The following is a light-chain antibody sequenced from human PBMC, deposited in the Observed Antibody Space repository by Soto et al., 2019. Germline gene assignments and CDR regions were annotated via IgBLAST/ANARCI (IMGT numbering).Light chain of an antibody. Sequence: ENVLTQSPGTLSLSPGERATLSCRASQSVDSNFLAWYQQKPRQAPRLLIYGASTRAAGVPDRFSGSGSGTDFTLTITRLEPEDFAVYYCQQYGRSPLMYTFGQGTKLGVK. CDR3: QQYGRSPLMYT. CDR1: QSVDSNF. J-gene: IGKJ2*01. V-gene: IGKV3-20*01. CDR2: GAS.